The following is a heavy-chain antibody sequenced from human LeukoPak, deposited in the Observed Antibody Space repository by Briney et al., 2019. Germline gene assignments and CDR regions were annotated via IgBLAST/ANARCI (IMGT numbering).Heavy chain of an antibody. V-gene: IGHV3-15*01. D-gene: IGHD1-26*01. J-gene: IGHJ4*02. CDR1: GFTFRNAW. CDR2: IKRKTEGGTT. Sequence: GGSLRLSCAASGFTFRNAWMSWVRQAPGKGLEWVGCIKRKTEGGTTNYAAPVKGRFSISRDDSKNRLYLQIKSLKIEDTAVYYCTTAVGATEDFDYWGQGTLVTVSS. CDR3: TTAVGATEDFDY.